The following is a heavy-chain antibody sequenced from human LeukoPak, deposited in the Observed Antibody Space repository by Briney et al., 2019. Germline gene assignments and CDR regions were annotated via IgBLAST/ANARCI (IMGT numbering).Heavy chain of an antibody. CDR2: ISSSSTI. D-gene: IGHD2-2*01. J-gene: IGHJ3*02. Sequence: GGSLRLSCAASGFTFSSYSMNWVRQAPGKGLEWVSYISSSSTIYYADSVKGRFTISRDNAKNTLYLQMNSLRAEDTAVYYCARPPWPRDCSSTSCYLSAFDIWGQGTMVTVSS. V-gene: IGHV3-48*04. CDR1: GFTFSSYS. CDR3: ARPPWPRDCSSTSCYLSAFDI.